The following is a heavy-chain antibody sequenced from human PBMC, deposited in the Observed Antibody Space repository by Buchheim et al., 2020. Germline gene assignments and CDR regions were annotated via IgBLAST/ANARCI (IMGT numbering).Heavy chain of an antibody. D-gene: IGHD1-26*01. Sequence: QLQLQESGPGLVKPSETLSLTCTVSGGSISSSSYYWGWIRQPPGQGLEWIGSIYYSGSTYYNPSLKSRVTISVDTSKNQFSLKLSSVTAADTAVYYCARHPTVGATGGGDYWGQGTL. CDR3: ARHPTVGATGGGDY. CDR1: GGSISSSSYY. CDR2: IYYSGST. V-gene: IGHV4-39*01. J-gene: IGHJ4*02.